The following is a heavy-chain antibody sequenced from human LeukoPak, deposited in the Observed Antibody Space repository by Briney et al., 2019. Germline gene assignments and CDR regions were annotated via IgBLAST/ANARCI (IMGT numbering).Heavy chain of an antibody. V-gene: IGHV3-48*01. D-gene: IGHD1-1*01. CDR3: ARDHNYAFDN. CDR1: GFPFIEYS. CDR2: IGIDSGNI. Sequence: GGSLRLSCTASGFPFIEYSMNWVRQAPGKGLEWISYIGIDSGNIKYADSVRGRFTISADKAKNSLYLQMNSLRVEDTAVYYCARDHNYAFDNWGQGTLVSVAS. J-gene: IGHJ4*02.